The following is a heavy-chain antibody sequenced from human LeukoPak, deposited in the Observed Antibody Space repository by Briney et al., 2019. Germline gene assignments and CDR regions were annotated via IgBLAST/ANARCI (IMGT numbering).Heavy chain of an antibody. CDR1: GFAFSTYA. J-gene: IGHJ3*02. CDR3: ARGAYCSDDSCPGAFDI. Sequence: GGSLRLSCAASGFAFSTYAMYWVRQAPGKGLEWVTVIWYDGSNKYYADSVKGRFTTSRDNSKNTLYLQMNSLRAEDTAVYYCARGAYCSDDSCPGAFDIWGQGTMVTVSS. V-gene: IGHV3-33*01. CDR2: IWYDGSNK. D-gene: IGHD2-15*01.